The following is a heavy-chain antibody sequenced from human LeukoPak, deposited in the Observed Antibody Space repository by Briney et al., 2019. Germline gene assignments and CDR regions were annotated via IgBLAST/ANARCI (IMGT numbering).Heavy chain of an antibody. CDR2: ISSSSSYI. CDR3: ARSKIVVVPAATGIFDY. CDR1: GFTFSSYS. Sequence: GGSLRLSCAAPGFTFSSYSMDWVRQAPGKGLEWVSSISSSSSYIYYADSVKDRFTISRDNSKNTLYLQMNSLRAEDTAVYYCARSKIVVVPAATGIFDYWGQGTLVTVSS. V-gene: IGHV3-21*01. J-gene: IGHJ4*02. D-gene: IGHD2-2*01.